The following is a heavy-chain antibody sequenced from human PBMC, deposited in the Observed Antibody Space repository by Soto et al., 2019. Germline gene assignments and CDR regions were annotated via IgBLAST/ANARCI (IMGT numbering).Heavy chain of an antibody. D-gene: IGHD5-18*01. CDR2: IIPIFGTA. Sequence: QVQLVQSGAEVKKPGSSVKVSCKASGGTFSSYAISWVRQAPGQGLEWMGGIIPIFGTANYAQKFQGRVTITADESTSTADMELSSLRSEDTDVYYCARDTDTAMVTPWYFDLWGRGTLVTVSS. J-gene: IGHJ2*01. CDR3: ARDTDTAMVTPWYFDL. V-gene: IGHV1-69*12. CDR1: GGTFSSYA.